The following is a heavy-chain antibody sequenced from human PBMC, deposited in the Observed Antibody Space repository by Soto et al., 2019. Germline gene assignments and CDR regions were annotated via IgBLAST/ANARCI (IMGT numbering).Heavy chain of an antibody. CDR2: ISPNTGGT. V-gene: IGHV1-2*02. J-gene: IGHJ4*02. CDR1: GYAFTGFY. Sequence: QVQLVQSGAEVKKPGASVKVSCKTSGYAFTGFYIHWVRQAPGQGLEWMGWISPNTGGTSYAQKFQGRVTMTRDTSISTAYMELTRLRSDDTAVFYCARVRQPVLDYFDYWGQGPLVTVSS. D-gene: IGHD3-3*01. CDR3: ARVRQPVLDYFDY.